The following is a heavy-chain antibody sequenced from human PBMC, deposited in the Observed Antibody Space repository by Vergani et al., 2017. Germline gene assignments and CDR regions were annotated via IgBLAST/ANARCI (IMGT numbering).Heavy chain of an antibody. CDR1: GDGVSSNSAA. CDR2: TYYRSKWYN. CDR3: ARSPNRGSSGWQGDAFDI. J-gene: IGHJ3*02. V-gene: IGHV6-1*01. D-gene: IGHD6-19*01. Sequence: QVQLQQSGPGLVKPSQTLSLTCAISGDGVSSNSAAWNWIRQSPSRGLEWLGRTYYRSKWYNDYAVSVKSRITINPDTSKNQFSLQLNSVTPEDTAVYYCARSPNRGSSGWQGDAFDIWGQGTMVTVSS.